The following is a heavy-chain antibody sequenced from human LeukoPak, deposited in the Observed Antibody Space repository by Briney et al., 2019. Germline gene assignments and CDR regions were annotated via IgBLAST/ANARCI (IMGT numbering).Heavy chain of an antibody. CDR3: ARHWSHSVAQFGRSYWFDP. D-gene: IGHD2-15*01. CDR1: GGSISSSSYY. V-gene: IGHV4-61*09. J-gene: IGHJ5*02. CDR2: MDTSGHT. Sequence: SETLSLTCTVSGGSISSSSYYWSWIRQPAGKGLEWIGHMDTSGHTNYNSSLMSRVTMSVDTSKNQFSLRPTSVTAADTAVYYCARHWSHSVAQFGRSYWFDPWGQGTLVTVSS.